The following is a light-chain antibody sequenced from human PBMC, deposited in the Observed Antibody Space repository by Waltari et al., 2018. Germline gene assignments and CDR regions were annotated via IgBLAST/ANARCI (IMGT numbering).Light chain of an antibody. J-gene: IGKJ4*01. CDR1: QDIDNN. CDR2: ASS. Sequence: DIQMTQSPSSLSASVGDSVIITCRASQDIDNNLNWYQQKPGKSPKLLIYASSTLETGVPSRFSGSGSGRKFSFTISSLQPEDFATYYCQQFDNVPLTFGGGTKVDIK. CDR3: QQFDNVPLT. V-gene: IGKV1-33*01.